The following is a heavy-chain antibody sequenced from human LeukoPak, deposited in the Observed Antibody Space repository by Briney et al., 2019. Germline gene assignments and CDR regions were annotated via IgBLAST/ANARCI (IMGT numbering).Heavy chain of an antibody. CDR2: IYYDGST. CDR1: GGSMSNYW. CDR3: ARRLCSSLTCNIGPSGNWLNP. J-gene: IGHJ5*02. Sequence: SETLSLTCTVSGGSMSNYWWNWIRQPPGKGLEWIGYIYYDGSTYYNPALNSRVTISIDTSKNQFSLKLNSVTAADTAVYYCARRLCSSLTCNIGPSGNWLNPWGQGTLVTVSS. V-gene: IGHV4-59*08. D-gene: IGHD2-2*02.